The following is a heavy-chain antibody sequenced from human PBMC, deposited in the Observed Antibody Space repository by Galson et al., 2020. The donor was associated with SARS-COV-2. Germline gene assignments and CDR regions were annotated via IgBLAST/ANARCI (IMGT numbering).Heavy chain of an antibody. V-gene: IGHV3-30-3*01. CDR1: GFSLNTYV. CDR3: VRDRRGRVPPTDWYFDL. J-gene: IGHJ2*01. D-gene: IGHD1-1*01. CDR2: MSFDGDDE. Sequence: GESLKISCVASGFSLNTYVMHWVRQAPDKGLEWVAVMSFDGDDEYYADSVKGRFTISRDNSKNSLYLQMNSLRAEDTAVYFCVRDRRGRVPPTDWYFDLWGRGTLVTVSS.